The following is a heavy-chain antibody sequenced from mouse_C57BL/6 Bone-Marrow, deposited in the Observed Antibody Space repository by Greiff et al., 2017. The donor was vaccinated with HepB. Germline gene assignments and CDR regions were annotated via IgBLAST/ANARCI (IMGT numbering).Heavy chain of an antibody. CDR3: ARCSYYYGSRTSYWYFDV. CDR1: GYTFTSYW. CDR2: IDPNSGGT. J-gene: IGHJ1*03. V-gene: IGHV1-72*01. Sequence: QVQLKQPGAELVKPGASVKLSCKASGYTFTSYWMHWVKQRPGRGLEWIGRIDPNSGGTKYNEKFKSKATLTVDKPSSTAYMQLSSLTSEDSAVYYCARCSYYYGSRTSYWYFDVWGTGTTVTVSS. D-gene: IGHD1-1*01.